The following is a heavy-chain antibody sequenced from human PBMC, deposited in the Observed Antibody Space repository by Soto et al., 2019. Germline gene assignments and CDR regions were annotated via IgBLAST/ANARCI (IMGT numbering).Heavy chain of an antibody. J-gene: IGHJ5*02. CDR1: GGSFSGYY. Sequence: PSETLSLTCAVYGGSFSGYYWSWIRQPPGKGLEWIGEINHSGSTNYNPSLKSRVTISVDTSKNQFSLKLSSVTAADTAVYYCARGPYGLVPRGWFDPWGQGTLVTVSS. D-gene: IGHD6-13*01. CDR2: INHSGST. CDR3: ARGPYGLVPRGWFDP. V-gene: IGHV4-34*01.